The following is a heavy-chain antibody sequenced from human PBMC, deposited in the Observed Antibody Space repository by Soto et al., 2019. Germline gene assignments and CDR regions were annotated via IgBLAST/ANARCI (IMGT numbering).Heavy chain of an antibody. CDR2: IYHSGSI. CDR1: GGSISSGGYS. Sequence: QLQLQESGSGLVKPSQTLSLTCAVSGGSISSGGYSWSWIRQPPGKGLEWIGYIYHSGSIYYNPSLKGRVTLPVDRAKNQFALKLSSVTAADTAVYYCARHVTTVTTVDYWGQGTLVTVSS. J-gene: IGHJ4*02. CDR3: ARHVTTVTTVDY. D-gene: IGHD4-17*01. V-gene: IGHV4-30-2*01.